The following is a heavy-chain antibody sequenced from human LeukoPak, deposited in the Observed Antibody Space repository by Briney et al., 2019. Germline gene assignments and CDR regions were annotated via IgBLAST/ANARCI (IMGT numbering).Heavy chain of an antibody. CDR1: GGSFSGYY. D-gene: IGHD3-10*01. CDR3: AATGPTLLWFGEEYYYGMDV. Sequence: KPSETLSLTCAVYGGSFSGYYWSWIRQPAGKGLEWIGRIYTSGSTNYNPSLKSRVTMSVDTSKNQFSLKLSSVTAADTAVYYCAATGPTLLWFGEEYYYGMDVWGQGTTVTVSS. V-gene: IGHV4-59*10. CDR2: IYTSGST. J-gene: IGHJ6*02.